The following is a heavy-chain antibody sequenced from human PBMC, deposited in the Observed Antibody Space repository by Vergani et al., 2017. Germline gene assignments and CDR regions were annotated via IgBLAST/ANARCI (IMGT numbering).Heavy chain of an antibody. Sequence: EVQLLESGGGLVQPGGSLRLSCAASGFTFSSYAMSWVRQAPGKGLEWVSAISGSGGSTYYADSVKGRFTISRDNSKNTLYLQMNSLRAEDTAVYYCAKARGGDYFYYYGMDVWGQGTTVTVSS. V-gene: IGHV3-23*01. CDR1: GFTFSSYA. D-gene: IGHD4-17*01. CDR3: AKARGGDYFYYYGMDV. CDR2: ISGSGGST. J-gene: IGHJ6*02.